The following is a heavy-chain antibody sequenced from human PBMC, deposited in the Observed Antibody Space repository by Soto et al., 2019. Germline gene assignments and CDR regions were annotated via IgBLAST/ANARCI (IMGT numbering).Heavy chain of an antibody. V-gene: IGHV1-2*02. J-gene: IGHJ4*02. CDR3: ARGGSMVTESYFVM. Sequence: ASVKVSCKTSGYTFADFYIHWVRQAPGQGLEWMGWMNPDSVFTDFAKNFRGRVTMARDTSTKPAYLALDRLTSEVKGVYYCARGGSMVTESYFVMWGQGTLVTVSS. CDR1: GYTFADFY. CDR2: MNPDSVFT. D-gene: IGHD3-10*02.